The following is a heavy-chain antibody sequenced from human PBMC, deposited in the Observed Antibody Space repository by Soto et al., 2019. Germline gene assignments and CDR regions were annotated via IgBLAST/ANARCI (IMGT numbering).Heavy chain of an antibody. Sequence: GGSLRLSCAASGFTFSDYWMSWVRQTPGKGLEWVGNIHLDGSEKYYAGFVKGRFTFSRDNVKNSLYLQMNSLRAEDTGVYYCAKEGKYYYDSSGHHFDYWGQGT. CDR2: IHLDGSEK. D-gene: IGHD3-22*01. CDR1: GFTFSDYW. J-gene: IGHJ4*02. CDR3: AKEGKYYYDSSGHHFDY. V-gene: IGHV3-7*01.